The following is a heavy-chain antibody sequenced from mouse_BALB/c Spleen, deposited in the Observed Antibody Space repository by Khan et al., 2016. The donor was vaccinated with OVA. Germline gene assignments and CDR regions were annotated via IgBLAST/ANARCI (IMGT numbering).Heavy chain of an antibody. D-gene: IGHD2-14*01. J-gene: IGHJ3*01. CDR1: GSTFTSYT. V-gene: IGHV1-4*01. CDR2: INPSNGYT. Sequence: VQLQQSGAALARLGASLNMSCKASGSTFTSYTIHWIKLGPGQVQEWIGYINPSNGYTNYNQKFKDKATLTADKSSTTAYMQLSSLTSDDSAVYNCVRDGAYHRNDGWFAYWGQGTLVTVSA. CDR3: VRDGAYHRNDGWFAY.